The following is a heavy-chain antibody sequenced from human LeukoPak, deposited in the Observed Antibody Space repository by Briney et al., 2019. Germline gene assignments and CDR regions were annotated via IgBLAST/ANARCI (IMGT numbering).Heavy chain of an antibody. CDR1: GVTFSRHS. V-gene: IGHV3-48*01. Sequence: GGSLRLSCTASGVTFSRHSMNWVRQAPGKGLEWVSHISSTGTTIYYADSVKGRFTISRDNAKSSLYLQVNSLRAEDTAKYYCAGWVSALHRYFYYYGLDVWGQGTTVVVSS. J-gene: IGHJ6*02. CDR3: AGWVSALHRYFYYYGLDV. CDR2: ISSTGTTI. D-gene: IGHD3-16*01.